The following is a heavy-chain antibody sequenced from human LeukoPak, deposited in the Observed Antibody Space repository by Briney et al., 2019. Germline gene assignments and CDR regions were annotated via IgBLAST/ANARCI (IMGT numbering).Heavy chain of an antibody. CDR2: ISSTSAYI. D-gene: IGHD2-8*02. V-gene: IGHV3-21*01. J-gene: IGHJ5*02. CDR3: ARVAVSGPTGWFDP. Sequence: GGSLRLSCAGSGFALSSYSFGWVRQAPGKGLEWVSSISSTSAYIYYADSVKGRFTISRSNPDNLVFLQMNSLEPEDTAVYYCARVAVSGPTGWFDPWGQGTPVTVSS. CDR1: GFALSSYS.